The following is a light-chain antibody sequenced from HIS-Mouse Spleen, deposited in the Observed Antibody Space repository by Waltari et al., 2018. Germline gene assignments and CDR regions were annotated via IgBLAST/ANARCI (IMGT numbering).Light chain of an antibody. J-gene: IGLJ2*01. V-gene: IGLV3-25*03. Sequence: SYELTQPPSVSASPGQTARITCSGDALPKQYAYWSQQKPGQAPVLVIYKDSERPSGIPERFSGSSSGTTVTLTISGVQAEDEADYYCQSADSSGTYSVVFGGGTKLTVL. CDR3: QSADSSGTYSVV. CDR1: ALPKQY. CDR2: KDS.